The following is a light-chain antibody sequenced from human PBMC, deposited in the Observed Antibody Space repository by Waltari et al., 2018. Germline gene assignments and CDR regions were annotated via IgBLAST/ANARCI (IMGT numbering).Light chain of an antibody. CDR2: RDT. V-gene: IGLV3-9*01. J-gene: IGLJ3*02. Sequence: SYELTQPLSVSVALGQTASITCGGNNIESQDVHWYQQKPGQAPVLVLFRDTNRASGIPERFSGSSSGNTATLTITRAQAGDEADYYCQVWDSRSSWVFGGGTKLTVL. CDR1: NIESQD. CDR3: QVWDSRSSWV.